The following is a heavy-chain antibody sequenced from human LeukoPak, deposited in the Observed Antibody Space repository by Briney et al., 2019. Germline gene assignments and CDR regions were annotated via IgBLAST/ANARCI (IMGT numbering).Heavy chain of an antibody. CDR3: AKDMERGGSSGYYAR. Sequence: GGSLRLSCTASGFTFRNHGMNWVRQAPGKGLEWVSGISPNGGITYYADSVKGRFTISRDNSRNTVSLQMNSLRAEDTALYYCAKDMERGGSSGYYARWGQGTLVTVSS. D-gene: IGHD3-22*01. CDR2: ISPNGGIT. J-gene: IGHJ4*02. V-gene: IGHV3-23*01. CDR1: GFTFRNHG.